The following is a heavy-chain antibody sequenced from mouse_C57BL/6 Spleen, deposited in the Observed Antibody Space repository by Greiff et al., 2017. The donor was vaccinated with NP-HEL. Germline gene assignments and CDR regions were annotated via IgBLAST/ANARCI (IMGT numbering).Heavy chain of an antibody. Sequence: VKVVESGAELVKPGASVKISCKASGYAFSSYWMNWVKQRPGKGLEWIGQIYPGDGDTNYNGKFKGKATLTADKSSSTAYMQLSSLTSEDSAVYFCARRGTAQAPDYWGQGTTLTVSS. V-gene: IGHV1-80*01. CDR2: IYPGDGDT. CDR3: ARRGTAQAPDY. CDR1: GYAFSSYW. D-gene: IGHD3-2*02. J-gene: IGHJ2*01.